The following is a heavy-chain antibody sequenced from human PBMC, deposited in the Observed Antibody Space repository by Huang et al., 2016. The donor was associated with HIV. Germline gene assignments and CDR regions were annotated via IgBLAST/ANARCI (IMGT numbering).Heavy chain of an antibody. CDR2: IKQDEVEK. D-gene: IGHD1-7*01. Sequence: VESGGRSVQPGGSLKLSCVGSTFTFGAYWMSWVRQPPGKGLEWVANIKQDEVEKYYVDSVEGRFNIARDNARKVLFLEMVDRRVEHTAIYFCATKTAGMDIWGQGTTVTVSS. CDR1: TFTFGAYW. J-gene: IGHJ6*02. CDR3: ATKTAGMDI. V-gene: IGHV3-7*01.